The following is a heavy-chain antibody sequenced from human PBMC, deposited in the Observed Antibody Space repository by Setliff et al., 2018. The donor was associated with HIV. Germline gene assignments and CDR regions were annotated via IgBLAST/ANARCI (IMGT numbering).Heavy chain of an antibody. D-gene: IGHD6-13*01. CDR2: MPHRGRT. V-gene: IGHV4-34*01. Sequence: PSETLSLTCAVYGGSFSGYCWSWIRQPPGKGLEGIGEMPHRGRTNYNPSLRSRVTAPVDTSKSQFSLKLSSVTAADTAVYYCARVSCSSWYSIPLYYYYSMDVWGKGTTVTVSS. CDR3: ARVSCSSWYSIPLYYYYSMDV. J-gene: IGHJ6*03. CDR1: GGSFSGYC.